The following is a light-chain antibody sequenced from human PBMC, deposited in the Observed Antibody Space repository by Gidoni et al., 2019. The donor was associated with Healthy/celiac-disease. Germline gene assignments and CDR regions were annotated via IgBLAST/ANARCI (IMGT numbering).Light chain of an antibody. V-gene: IGLV1-47*01. CDR1: SSNTGSNY. CDR3: AAWDDSLSGPV. CDR2: RNN. Sequence: QSVLTQQPSASGTPGQRVTISCSGSSSNTGSNYVYWYQQLPGTAPKLLIYRNNQRSSGVPDRFSGSKSGTSASLAISGLRSEDEADYYCAAWDDSLSGPVFGGGTKLTVL. J-gene: IGLJ3*02.